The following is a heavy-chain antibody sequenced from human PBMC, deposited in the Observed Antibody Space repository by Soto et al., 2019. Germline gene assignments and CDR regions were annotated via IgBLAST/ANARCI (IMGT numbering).Heavy chain of an antibody. CDR2: INGYNGNT. Sequence: GASVKVSCKASGYTFTSYGISWVRQAPGQGLEWMGWINGYNGNTNHAQKLQGSVTMSTDTSTSTAYMELRSLRSDDSAVYYCARMGDVPYYYYGMDVWGQGTTVTVSS. CDR1: GYTFTSYG. V-gene: IGHV1-18*01. J-gene: IGHJ6*02. CDR3: ARMGDVPYYYYGMDV. D-gene: IGHD3-16*01.